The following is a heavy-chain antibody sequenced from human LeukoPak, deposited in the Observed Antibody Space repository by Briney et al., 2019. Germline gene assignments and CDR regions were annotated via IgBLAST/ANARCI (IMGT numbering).Heavy chain of an antibody. J-gene: IGHJ4*02. V-gene: IGHV4-59*01. D-gene: IGHD5-12*01. CDR3: ARGFDSKSTYFDY. CDR1: GGSISSYY. Sequence: SETLSLTCTVSGGSISSYYWNWIRQPPGRGLEWIGYISYSGSTNYNPSLKSRVTISLDTSKNQFSLKVRSVTAADTAVYYCARGFDSKSTYFDYWGQGTLVTVSS. CDR2: ISYSGST.